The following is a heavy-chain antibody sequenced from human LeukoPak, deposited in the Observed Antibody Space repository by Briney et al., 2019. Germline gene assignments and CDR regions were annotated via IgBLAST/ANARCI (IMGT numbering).Heavy chain of an antibody. CDR2: INGSGGGP. V-gene: IGHV3-23*01. CDR1: LFTYSKYS. Sequence: PGRSLSPSPAPFLFTYSKYSMSLVPQPPRKRLKLVSGINGSGGGPFYADSVKGRFTISRDYSKNTLYLHMNSLRAEDMAVYYCAKDRLSGTFDGFDIWGQGTMVTGSS. CDR3: AKDRLSGTFDGFDI. J-gene: IGHJ3*02. D-gene: IGHD2-8*01.